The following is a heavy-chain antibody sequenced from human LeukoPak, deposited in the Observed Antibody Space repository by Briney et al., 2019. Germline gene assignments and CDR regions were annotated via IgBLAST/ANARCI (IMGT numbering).Heavy chain of an antibody. V-gene: IGHV3-7*01. J-gene: IGHJ4*02. D-gene: IGHD6-19*01. CDR2: IKQDGSEK. Sequence: GGSLRLSCAASGFTFSSYWMSWVRQAPGKGLERVANIKQDGSEKYYVDSVKGRFTISRDNAKNSLYLQMNSLRAEDTAVYYCAREYSSGWTAARMDYWGQGTLVTVSS. CDR3: AREYSSGWTAARMDY. CDR1: GFTFSSYW.